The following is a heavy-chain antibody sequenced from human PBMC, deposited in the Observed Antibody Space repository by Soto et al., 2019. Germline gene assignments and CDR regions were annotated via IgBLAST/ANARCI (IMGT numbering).Heavy chain of an antibody. CDR3: ARDTRLTGTTPLLFWTDFDY. CDR2: INPSGGST. CDR1: GYTFTSYY. J-gene: IGHJ4*02. D-gene: IGHD1-20*01. Sequence: ASVKVSCKASGYTFTSYYMHWVRQAPGQGLEWMGIINPSGGSTSYAQKFQGRVTMTRDTSTSTVYMELSSLRSEDTAVYYCARDTRLTGTTPLLFWTDFDYWGQGTLVTVSS. V-gene: IGHV1-46*01.